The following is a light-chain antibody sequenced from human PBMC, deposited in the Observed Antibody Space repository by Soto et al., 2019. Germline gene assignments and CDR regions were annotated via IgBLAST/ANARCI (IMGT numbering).Light chain of an antibody. J-gene: IGKJ1*01. Sequence: DIQMTQSPSTLSASVGDRVTITCRASQSISSWLAWYQQKPGKAPKLLISKASSLERGVPSRFSGSGSGTEFPLTISRLQADDFATYYYQQYNSLWTFGQGTKVEIK. CDR2: KAS. V-gene: IGKV1-5*03. CDR3: QQYNSLWT. CDR1: QSISSW.